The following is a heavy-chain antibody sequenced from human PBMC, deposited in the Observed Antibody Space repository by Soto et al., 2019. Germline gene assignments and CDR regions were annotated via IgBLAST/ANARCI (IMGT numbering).Heavy chain of an antibody. CDR1: GGSFSDYY. CDR3: ARGPQYYYYGMDV. CDR2: INHSGST. J-gene: IGHJ6*02. Sequence: PSETLSLTCAVYGGSFSDYYWSWIRQPPGKGLEWIGEINHSGSTNYNPSLKSRVTISVDTSKNQFSLKLSSVTAADTAVYYCARGPQYYYYGMDVWGQGTTVTVSS. V-gene: IGHV4-34*01.